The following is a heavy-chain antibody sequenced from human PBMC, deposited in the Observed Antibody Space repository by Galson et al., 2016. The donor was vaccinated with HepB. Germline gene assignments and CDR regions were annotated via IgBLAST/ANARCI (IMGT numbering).Heavy chain of an antibody. CDR3: ARDPRKIRYQLLEIYYYYYAMDV. Sequence: QSGAEVKKPGASVKVSCKASGYTFTTYGISWVRQAPGQGLEWMGWISAYNGNTNYAQKLPGRVTMTPDTSTSTAYMELRSLGSDDTAVYYCARDPRKIRYQLLEIYYYYYAMDVWGQGTTVTVSS. CDR2: ISAYNGNT. CDR1: GYTFTTYG. D-gene: IGHD2-2*01. J-gene: IGHJ6*02. V-gene: IGHV1-18*01.